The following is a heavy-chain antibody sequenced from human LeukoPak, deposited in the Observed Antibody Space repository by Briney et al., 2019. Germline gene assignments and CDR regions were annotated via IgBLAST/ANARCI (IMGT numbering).Heavy chain of an antibody. D-gene: IGHD2-15*01. J-gene: IGHJ4*02. CDR2: VYYSGST. V-gene: IGHV4-59*02. CDR3: ARIHRYCSGGACYVLDN. Sequence: SETLSLTCVVSGGSVSGYYWGWIRQPPGRGLEWIGYVYYSGSTNYNPSFKSRITISVDTSRNQFSLQLSSVTAADAAVYYCARIHRYCSGGACYVLDNWGQGTLVAVSS. CDR1: GGSVSGYY.